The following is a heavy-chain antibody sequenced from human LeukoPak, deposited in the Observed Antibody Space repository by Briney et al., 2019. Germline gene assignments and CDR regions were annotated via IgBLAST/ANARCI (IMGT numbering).Heavy chain of an antibody. CDR3: ARDLPRYYDILTDDY. D-gene: IGHD3-9*01. J-gene: IGHJ4*02. V-gene: IGHV1-2*06. Sequence: ASVKVSCKASGYTFTDYYMNWVRQAPGQGLEWMGRINPNSGGTNYAQKFQGRVTMTRDTSISTAYMELSRLRSDDTAVYYCARDLPRYYDILTDDYWGQGTLVTVSS. CDR2: INPNSGGT. CDR1: GYTFTDYY.